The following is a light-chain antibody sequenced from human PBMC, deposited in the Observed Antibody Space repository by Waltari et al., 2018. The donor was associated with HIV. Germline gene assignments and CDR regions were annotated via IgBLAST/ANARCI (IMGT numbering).Light chain of an antibody. Sequence: EIVLTQSPDTLSLSAGQRATLSCRASQSLSSKFLAWYQQRPGPATGLLIAGTSDRATGIPDRFSGSGSGTDFTLTISRLEPEDSAVYHCQQYDKSLTFGQGTKLEI. CDR3: QQYDKSLT. J-gene: IGKJ2*01. CDR2: GTS. V-gene: IGKV3-20*01. CDR1: QSLSSKF.